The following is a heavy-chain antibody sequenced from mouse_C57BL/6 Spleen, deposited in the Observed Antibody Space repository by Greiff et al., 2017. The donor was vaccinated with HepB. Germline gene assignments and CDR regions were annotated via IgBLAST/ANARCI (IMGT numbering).Heavy chain of an antibody. CDR2: IRNKANGYTT. D-gene: IGHD1-1*01. Sequence: DVMLVESGGGLVQPGGSLSLSCAASGFTFTDYYMSWVRQPPGKALEWLGFIRNKANGYTTEYSASVKGRFTISRDNSQSILYLQMNALRAEDSATYYCARWGYYGSPDYWGQGTTLTVSS. V-gene: IGHV7-3*01. CDR3: ARWGYYGSPDY. CDR1: GFTFTDYY. J-gene: IGHJ2*01.